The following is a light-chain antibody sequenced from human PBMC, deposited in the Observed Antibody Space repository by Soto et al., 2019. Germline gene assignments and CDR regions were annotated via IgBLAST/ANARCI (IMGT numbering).Light chain of an antibody. CDR2: GAS. CDR1: QSVSSGY. Sequence: EIVLTQSPGTLSLSPGERATLSCRASQSVSSGYLAWYQQKPGQAPRLLIYGASNRATGIPDRFSGSGSGTDFNLTISRLEPEDFAVYYCQQYFTSRTFGQGTKLEIK. J-gene: IGKJ2*02. CDR3: QQYFTSRT. V-gene: IGKV3-20*01.